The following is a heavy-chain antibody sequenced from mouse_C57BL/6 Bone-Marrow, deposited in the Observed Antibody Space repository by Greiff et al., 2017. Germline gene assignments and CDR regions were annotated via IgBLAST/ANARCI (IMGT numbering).Heavy chain of an antibody. Sequence: VQLQQSGGGLVQPGGSMKLSCVASGFTFSNYWMNWVRQSPEKGLEWVAQIRLKSDNYATHYAESVKGRFTISRDDSKSSVYLQMNNLRAEDTGIYYCTETGYFDVWGTGTTVTVSS. CDR3: TETGYFDV. CDR1: GFTFSNYW. J-gene: IGHJ1*03. V-gene: IGHV6-3*01. CDR2: IRLKSDNYAT.